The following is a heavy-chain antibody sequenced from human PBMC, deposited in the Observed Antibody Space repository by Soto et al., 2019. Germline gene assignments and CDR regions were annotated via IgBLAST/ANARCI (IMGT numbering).Heavy chain of an antibody. J-gene: IGHJ5*01. CDR2: ISGGGDSA. CDR3: AKGEVSMIVVVVTRGYNFDS. CDR1: GFTFSTFP. D-gene: IGHD3-22*01. Sequence: EVQLLESGGGLVRPGGSLRLSCAASGFTFSTFPMSWVRQAPGKGLEWVSSISGGGDSAYYADSVKGRFTISRDNSKSTLILQMDSLRAEDTAVYYCAKGEVSMIVVVVTRGYNFDSWGQGTLVTVSS. V-gene: IGHV3-23*01.